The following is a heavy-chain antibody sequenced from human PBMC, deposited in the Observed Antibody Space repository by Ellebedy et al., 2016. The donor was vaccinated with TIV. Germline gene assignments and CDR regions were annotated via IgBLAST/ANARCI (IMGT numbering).Heavy chain of an antibody. J-gene: IGHJ3*02. CDR2: ISYSGST. CDR3: ARVVWQQPVSYAFDI. CDR1: GGSISGYY. Sequence: MPSETLSLTCTVSGGSISGYYWSWIRKPPGKGLEWIGYISYSGSTNYNPSLKSRVTISVDTSKNQFSLKLNSVTAADTAVYFCARVVWQQPVSYAFDIWGQGTMVTVSS. V-gene: IGHV4-59*01. D-gene: IGHD6-13*01.